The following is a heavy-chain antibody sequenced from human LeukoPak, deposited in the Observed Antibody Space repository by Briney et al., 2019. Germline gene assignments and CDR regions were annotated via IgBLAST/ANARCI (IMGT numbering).Heavy chain of an antibody. CDR2: ISHSGST. CDR3: ARDREYFDWLFRHYYYYYMDV. Sequence: SETLSLTCTVYGVSFNDYYWSWIRQPPGKGLEWIGEISHSGSTNNNPSLKSRVTISVDTSKNQFSLKLSSVTAADTAVYYCARDREYFDWLFRHYYYYYMDVWGKGTTVTVSS. V-gene: IGHV4-34*01. CDR1: GVSFNDYY. D-gene: IGHD3-9*01. J-gene: IGHJ6*03.